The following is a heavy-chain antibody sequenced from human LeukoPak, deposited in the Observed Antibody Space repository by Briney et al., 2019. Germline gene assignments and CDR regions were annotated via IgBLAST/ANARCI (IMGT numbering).Heavy chain of an antibody. J-gene: IGHJ4*02. CDR1: GFTVSSNY. V-gene: IGHV3-53*05. D-gene: IGHD3-3*01. Sequence: GGSLRLSCAASGFTVSSNYMSWVRQAPGKGLEWVSVIYSGGSTYYADSVKGRFTISRDNSKNTLYLQMNSLRAEDTAVYYCAKDFWSGYPQNYFDYWGQGTLVTVSS. CDR3: AKDFWSGYPQNYFDY. CDR2: IYSGGST.